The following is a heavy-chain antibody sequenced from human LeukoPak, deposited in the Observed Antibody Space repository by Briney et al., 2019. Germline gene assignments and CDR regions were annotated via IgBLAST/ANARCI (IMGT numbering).Heavy chain of an antibody. D-gene: IGHD3-22*01. CDR2: IIPILGIA. Sequence: GASVKVSCKASGGTFSSYAISWVRQAPGQGLEWMGRIIPILGIANYAQKFQGRVTITADKSTSTAYMELNSLRSEDTAVYYCARVVDDSRSDYFDYWGQGTLVTVSS. CDR3: ARVVDDSRSDYFDY. J-gene: IGHJ4*02. V-gene: IGHV1-69*04. CDR1: GGTFSSYA.